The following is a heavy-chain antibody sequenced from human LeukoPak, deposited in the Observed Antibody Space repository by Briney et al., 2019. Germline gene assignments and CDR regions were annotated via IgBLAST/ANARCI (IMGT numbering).Heavy chain of an antibody. Sequence: SETLSLTCAVYGGSFSGYYWSWIRQPPGKGLEWIGEINHSGSTNYNPSLKSRVTISVDTSKNQFSLKLSSVTAADTAVYYCVRMGYDSSGYHPNWYFDLWGRGTLVTVSS. CDR2: INHSGST. CDR3: VRMGYDSSGYHPNWYFDL. CDR1: GGSFSGYY. V-gene: IGHV4-34*01. D-gene: IGHD3-22*01. J-gene: IGHJ2*01.